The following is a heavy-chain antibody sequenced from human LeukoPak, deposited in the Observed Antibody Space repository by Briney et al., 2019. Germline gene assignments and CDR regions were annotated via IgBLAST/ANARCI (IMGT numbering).Heavy chain of an antibody. Sequence: SETLSLTCTVSGGSISSADHYWSWLRQPPGKGLEWIGYIYYTGSTYYNPSLKSRLTISIDTSKNQFSLKLSSVTAADTAVYYCARVDYYGSGSFLDYWGQGTLVTVSS. D-gene: IGHD3-10*01. CDR3: ARVDYYGSGSFLDY. V-gene: IGHV4-30-4*02. CDR1: GGSISSADHY. J-gene: IGHJ4*02. CDR2: IYYTGST.